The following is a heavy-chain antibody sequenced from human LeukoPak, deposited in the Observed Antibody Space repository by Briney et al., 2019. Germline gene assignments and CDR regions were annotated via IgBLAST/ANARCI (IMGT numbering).Heavy chain of an antibody. J-gene: IGHJ5*02. CDR3: ARPFYDVLLWFGELKSWFDP. V-gene: IGHV4-59*08. CDR1: GGSIGSYY. Sequence: TSETLSLTCTVSGGSIGSYYWSWIRQPPGKGLEWIGYIYYSGSTNYNPSLKSRVTISVDTSKNQFSLKLSSVTAADTAVYYCARPFYDVLLWFGELKSWFDPWGQGTLVTVSS. CDR2: IYYSGST. D-gene: IGHD3-10*01.